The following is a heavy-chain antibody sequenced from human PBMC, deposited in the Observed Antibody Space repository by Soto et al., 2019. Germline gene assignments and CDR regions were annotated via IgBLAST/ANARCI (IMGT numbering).Heavy chain of an antibody. CDR1: GGSFSDYY. Sequence: QVQLQQWGAGLLKPSETLSLTCGVYGGSFSDYYWNWIRQAPGKGLEWIGDINHSRRTNYNPPLTGRVTISAARSKNQFSLTLNSLTGAEKGLYYCARGRGMRVAEMGWGPKEDPRVSYGMGVWGQGTTVIVSS. CDR3: ARGRGMRVAEMGWGPKEDPRVSYGMGV. D-gene: IGHD3-16*01. J-gene: IGHJ6*02. CDR2: INHSRRT. V-gene: IGHV4-34*01.